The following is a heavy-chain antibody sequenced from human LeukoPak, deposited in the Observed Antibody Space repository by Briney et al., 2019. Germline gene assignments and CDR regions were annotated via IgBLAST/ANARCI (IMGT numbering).Heavy chain of an antibody. V-gene: IGHV3-23*01. CDR1: GGTFSSYA. CDR3: AKDPLDYGDYGGYFDY. Sequence: GASVKVSCKASGGTFSSYAMSWVRQAPGKGLEWVSAISGSGGSTYYADSVKGRFTISRDNSKNTLYLQMNSLRAEDTAVYYCAKDPLDYGDYGGYFDYWGQGTLVTVSS. CDR2: ISGSGGST. J-gene: IGHJ4*02. D-gene: IGHD4-17*01.